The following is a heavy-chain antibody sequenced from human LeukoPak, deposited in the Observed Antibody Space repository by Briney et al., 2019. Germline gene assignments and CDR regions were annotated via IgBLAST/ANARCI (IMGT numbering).Heavy chain of an antibody. D-gene: IGHD1-7*01. V-gene: IGHV1-2*02. CDR1: GYTFTGYY. Sequence: ASVKVSCKASGYTFTGYYMHWVRQAPGQGLEWMGWINPNSGGTNYAQKFQGRVTMTRDTSISTAYMELGRLRSDDTAAYYCARVITGTTSYWFDPWGQGTLVTVSS. J-gene: IGHJ5*02. CDR3: ARVITGTTSYWFDP. CDR2: INPNSGGT.